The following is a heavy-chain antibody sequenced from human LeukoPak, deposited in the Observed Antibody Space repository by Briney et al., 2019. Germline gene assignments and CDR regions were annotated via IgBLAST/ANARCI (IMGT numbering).Heavy chain of an antibody. Sequence: GGSLRLSCSASGFIISDYAMHWVRQAPGKRLEYVSALSANGGTTYYADSVKGRFTISRDNAKNSLYLQMNSLRADDTAVYFCARDGVWFGEFFDSWGQGTLVTVSS. J-gene: IGHJ4*02. D-gene: IGHD3-10*01. V-gene: IGHV3-64*04. CDR1: GFIISDYA. CDR3: ARDGVWFGEFFDS. CDR2: LSANGGTT.